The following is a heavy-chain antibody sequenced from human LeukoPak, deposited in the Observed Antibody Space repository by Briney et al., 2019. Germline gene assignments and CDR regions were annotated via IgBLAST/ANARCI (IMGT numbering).Heavy chain of an antibody. D-gene: IGHD3-22*01. CDR3: AIGIYYYYTRGHGALDY. Sequence: ASVKVSCETSGYTFTNYGISWVRQTPGQGLEWMGWISPYNGNTNYAQKYQGRVSLTTDTSTSTAHMELRSLRSDDTALYYCAIGIYYYYTRGHGALDYCGQGTLVTVSS. CDR2: ISPYNGNT. CDR1: GYTFTNYG. J-gene: IGHJ4*02. V-gene: IGHV1-18*01.